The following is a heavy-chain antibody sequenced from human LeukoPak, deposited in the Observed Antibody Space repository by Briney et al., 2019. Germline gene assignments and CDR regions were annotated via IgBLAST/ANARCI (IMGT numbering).Heavy chain of an antibody. CDR3: ARKSGPYYDSSAYYYFGY. V-gene: IGHV3-7*01. J-gene: IGHJ4*02. Sequence: GGSLRLSCAASGFTFSSYWMSWVRLAPGKGLEWVANMRQDGSEKYYVDSVKGRFTISRDNAKNSLYLLLNSLRAEGTAVYYCARKSGPYYDSSAYYYFGYWGQGTLVTVSS. D-gene: IGHD3-22*01. CDR2: MRQDGSEK. CDR1: GFTFSSYW.